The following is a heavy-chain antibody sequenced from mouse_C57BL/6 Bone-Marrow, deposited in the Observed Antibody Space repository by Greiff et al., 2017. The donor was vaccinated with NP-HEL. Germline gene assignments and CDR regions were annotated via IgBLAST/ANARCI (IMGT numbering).Heavy chain of an antibody. V-gene: IGHV5-16*01. D-gene: IGHD1-1*01. Sequence: EVMLVESEGGLVQPGSSMKLSCTASGFTFSDYYMAWVRQVPEKGLEWVANINYDGSSTYYLDSLKSRFIISGDNAKNILYLQMSSLKSEDTATYYCAREGRFITTVVAPFDYWGQGTTLTVSS. J-gene: IGHJ2*01. CDR1: GFTFSDYY. CDR2: INYDGSST. CDR3: AREGRFITTVVAPFDY.